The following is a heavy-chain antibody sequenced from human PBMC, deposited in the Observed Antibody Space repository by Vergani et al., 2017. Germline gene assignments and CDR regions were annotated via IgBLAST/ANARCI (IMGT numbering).Heavy chain of an antibody. CDR1: GFTFSSYG. V-gene: IGHV3-30*02. D-gene: IGHD1-20*01. Sequence: QVQLVESGGGVVQPGGSLRLSCAASGFTFSSYGMHWVRQAPGKGLEWVAFIRYDGSNKYYADSVKGRFTISRDNSKNTLYLQMNSLRAEDTAVYYCAKRNPRYNCNDLQPVFDYSGQGTLVTVSS. J-gene: IGHJ4*02. CDR3: AKRNPRYNCNDLQPVFDY. CDR2: IRYDGSNK.